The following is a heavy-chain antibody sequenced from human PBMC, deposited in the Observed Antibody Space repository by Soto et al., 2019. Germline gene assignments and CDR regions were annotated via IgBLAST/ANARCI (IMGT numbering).Heavy chain of an antibody. CDR1: GYTFTNHV. V-gene: IGHV1-8*01. J-gene: IGHJ4*02. CDR2: LNPNSGHT. Sequence: QVQLVQSGAEVKKHGASVTVSCKASGYTFTNHVIKWARQAPGKGLEWMGWLNPNSGHTGYAQKFQGGVPMARNTSIITAYTAMISLSSDDTAVYYCVRVMLGGPSAYWRQGTLVTVSS. CDR3: VRVMLGGPSAY. D-gene: IGHD2-15*01.